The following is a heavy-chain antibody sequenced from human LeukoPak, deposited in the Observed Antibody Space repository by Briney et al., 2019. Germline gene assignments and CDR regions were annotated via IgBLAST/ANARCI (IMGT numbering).Heavy chain of an antibody. D-gene: IGHD6-13*01. V-gene: IGHV1-46*01. J-gene: IGHJ4*02. CDR2: INPSGGST. CDR3: AKVFTAAAGTKNYFDY. CDR1: GYTFTSYY. Sequence: GASVKVSRKASGYTFTSYYMHWVRQAPGQGLEWMGIINPSGGSTSYAQKFQGRVTMTRDTSTSTVYMELSSLRSEDTAVYYCAKVFTAAAGTKNYFDYWGQGTLVTVSS.